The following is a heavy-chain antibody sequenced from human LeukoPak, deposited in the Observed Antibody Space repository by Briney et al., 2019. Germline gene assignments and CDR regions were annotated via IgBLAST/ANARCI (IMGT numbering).Heavy chain of an antibody. CDR3: ARDGGTGYFDY. CDR1: GGSISSGSYY. CDR2: IYSSGST. V-gene: IGHV4-61*02. J-gene: IGHJ4*02. D-gene: IGHD3-16*01. Sequence: SQTLSLTCTVSGGSISSGSYYWSWIRQPAGKGLEWIGRIYSSGSTNYNPSLKSRVTISVDTSKNQFSLNLSSVTAADTAVYSCARDGGTGYFDYWGQGTLVTVSS.